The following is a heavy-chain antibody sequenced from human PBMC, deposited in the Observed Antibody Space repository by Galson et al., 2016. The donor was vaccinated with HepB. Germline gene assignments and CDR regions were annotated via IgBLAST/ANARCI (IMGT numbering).Heavy chain of an antibody. V-gene: IGHV2-5*02. CDR1: GFSFSTNRVG. Sequence: PALVKPTQTLTLTCTFSGFSFSTNRVGVGWIRQPPGKALEWLALIYWDDDKRYNPSLKNRLTITKDTSKNQVVLTMTNMDPVDTATYYCAHRPITVAGTSPFDYWGQGTLVTVSS. J-gene: IGHJ4*02. D-gene: IGHD6-19*01. CDR3: AHRPITVAGTSPFDY. CDR2: IYWDDDK.